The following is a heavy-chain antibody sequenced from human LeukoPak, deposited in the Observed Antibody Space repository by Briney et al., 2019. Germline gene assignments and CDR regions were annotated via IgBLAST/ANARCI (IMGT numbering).Heavy chain of an antibody. Sequence: GGSLRLSCAASGFTVSSNYMSWVRQAPGKGLEWVSVIYSGGSTYYADSVKGRFTISRDNSKNTLYLQMNSLRAGDTAVYYCARDALSHGMDVWGQGTTVTVSS. V-gene: IGHV3-66*01. J-gene: IGHJ6*02. D-gene: IGHD2/OR15-2a*01. CDR3: ARDALSHGMDV. CDR2: IYSGGST. CDR1: GFTVSSNY.